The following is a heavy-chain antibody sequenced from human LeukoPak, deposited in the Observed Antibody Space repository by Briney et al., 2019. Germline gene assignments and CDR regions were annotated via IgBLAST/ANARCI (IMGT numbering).Heavy chain of an antibody. CDR3: ARDAPYGSGSYSYYFDY. V-gene: IGHV4-59*12. J-gene: IGHJ4*02. D-gene: IGHD3-10*01. CDR1: GGSISSYY. CDR2: IHYSGST. Sequence: SETLSLTCTVSGGSISSYYWSWIRQPPGKGLEWIGYIHYSGSTNYNSSLKSRVTISVDTSKNQFSLKLSSVTAADTAVYYCARDAPYGSGSYSYYFDYWGQGTLVTVSS.